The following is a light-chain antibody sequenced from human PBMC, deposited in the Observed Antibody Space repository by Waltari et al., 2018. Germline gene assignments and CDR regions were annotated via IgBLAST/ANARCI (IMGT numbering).Light chain of an antibody. CDR3: QSYDSSLSGSGV. V-gene: IGLV3-1*01. Sequence: SYELTQPPSVSVSPGQTASITCSGDKLGDKYACWYQQKPGQSPVLVIYQDSKRPSGIPERFSGSNSGNTATLTISGTQAEDEGDYYCQSYDSSLSGSGVFGTGTSVTVL. J-gene: IGLJ1*01. CDR2: QDS. CDR1: KLGDKY.